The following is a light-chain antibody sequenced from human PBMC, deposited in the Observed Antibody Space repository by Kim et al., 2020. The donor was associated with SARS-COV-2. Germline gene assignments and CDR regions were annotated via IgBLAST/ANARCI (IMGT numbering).Light chain of an antibody. V-gene: IGKV3-15*01. Sequence: GESVILPGRASQGVWNNLASFPQRAGQAPKRLLDGASPKATYITARVSCSGCGKEFTLTIRSLQSEDLAVYYCQQYNDWPLISFGGGTKVDIK. CDR3: QQYNDWPLIS. CDR2: GAS. J-gene: IGKJ4*01. CDR1: QGVWNN.